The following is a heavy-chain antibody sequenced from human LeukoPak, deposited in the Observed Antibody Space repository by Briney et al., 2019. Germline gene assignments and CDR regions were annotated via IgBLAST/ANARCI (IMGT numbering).Heavy chain of an antibody. J-gene: IGHJ4*02. CDR1: GGSISSYY. CDR3: ARIGHEDYYFDY. CDR2: IYYSGST. V-gene: IGHV4-59*01. Sequence: PSETLSLTCTVSGGSISSYYWSWIRQPPGKGLEWIGYIYYSGSTNYNPSLKSRVTVSVDTSKNQFSLKLSSVTAADTAVYYCARIGHEDYYFDYWGQGTLVAVSS.